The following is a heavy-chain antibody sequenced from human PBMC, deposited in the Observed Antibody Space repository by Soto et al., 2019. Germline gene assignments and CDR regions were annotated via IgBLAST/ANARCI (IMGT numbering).Heavy chain of an antibody. Sequence: ASVKVSCKASGGTFSSYAITWVRQAPGQGLEWMGGIIPIFGTANYAQQIQERVTITTDMSTTTAYLELSSLRSEDTAVYYCAAELYVGGGCCHFDYWGQGTLVTVSS. J-gene: IGHJ4*02. CDR1: GGTFSSYA. CDR2: IIPIFGTA. CDR3: AAELYVGGGCCHFDY. D-gene: IGHD2-15*01. V-gene: IGHV1-69*05.